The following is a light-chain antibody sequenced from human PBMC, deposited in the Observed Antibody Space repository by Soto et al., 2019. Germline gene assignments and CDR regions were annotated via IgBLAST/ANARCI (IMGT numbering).Light chain of an antibody. V-gene: IGKV3-15*01. CDR2: GAA. CDR1: QSVFSS. J-gene: IGKJ1*01. Sequence: DIVMTQSPVTLSVSPGERATLSCRASQSVFSSLAWYQQKPGQAPRLLIYGAATRATGIPVRFSGSGSGTEFTLTISSLQSEDFAIYYCQQYHNWPAFGQGTKVEIK. CDR3: QQYHNWPA.